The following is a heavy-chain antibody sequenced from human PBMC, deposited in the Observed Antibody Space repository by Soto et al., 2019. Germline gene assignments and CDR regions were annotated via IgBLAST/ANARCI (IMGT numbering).Heavy chain of an antibody. V-gene: IGHV4-30-4*01. CDR3: ARGRYCLTGRCFPNWFDS. J-gene: IGHJ5*01. D-gene: IGHD2-15*01. CDR1: GDSISTVDYF. CDR2: IYKSATT. Sequence: QVQLLESGPGLVKPSQTLSLTCSVSGDSISTVDYFWAWVRQPPGQALEYIGYIYKSATTYYNPSFESRVAITLDTSKSQFSLNVTCLTAADTAVYFCARGRYCLTGRCFPNWFDSWGQGTLVTVSS.